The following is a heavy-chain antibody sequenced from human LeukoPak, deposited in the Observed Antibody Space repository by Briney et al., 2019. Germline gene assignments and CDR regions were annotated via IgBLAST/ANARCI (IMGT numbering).Heavy chain of an antibody. CDR2: ISASGSNI. V-gene: IGHV3-48*01. Sequence: PGGSLRLSCAASGFPFSSYSMNWVRQAPGKGLEWVSYISASGSNIYYLDSVKGRFTVSRDNAMNSLFLQMDRPRAEDTAVYYCVRVKGTYFDFWGQGTLVYVSS. CDR3: VRVKGTYFDF. D-gene: IGHD1-1*01. J-gene: IGHJ4*02. CDR1: GFPFSSYS.